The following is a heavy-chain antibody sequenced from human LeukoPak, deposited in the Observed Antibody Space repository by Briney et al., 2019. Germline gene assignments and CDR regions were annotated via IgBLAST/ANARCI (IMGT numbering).Heavy chain of an antibody. Sequence: SETLSLTCAVYGGSFSGYYWSWIRQPPGKGLEWIGEINHSGSTNYNPSLKGRVTISVDTSKNQFSLKLSSVTAADTAVYYCARGPRVVGATSFFDYWGQGTLVTVSS. CDR1: GGSFSGYY. CDR2: INHSGST. V-gene: IGHV4-34*01. D-gene: IGHD1-26*01. CDR3: ARGPRVVGATSFFDY. J-gene: IGHJ4*02.